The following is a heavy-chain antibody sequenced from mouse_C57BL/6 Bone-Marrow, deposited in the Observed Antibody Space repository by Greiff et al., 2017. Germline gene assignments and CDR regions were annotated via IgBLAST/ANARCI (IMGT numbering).Heavy chain of an antibody. V-gene: IGHV14-4*01. Sequence: EVLLQPSGAELVRPGASVMLSSPSSCFNIKDDYMHWVKQRPEQGLEWIGWIDPENGDTEYASKFQGKATITADTSSNTAYLQLSSLTSEDTAVYYCTTVVHYWGQGTTLTVSS. CDR2: IDPENGDT. CDR1: CFNIKDDY. J-gene: IGHJ2*01. D-gene: IGHD1-1*01. CDR3: TTVVHY.